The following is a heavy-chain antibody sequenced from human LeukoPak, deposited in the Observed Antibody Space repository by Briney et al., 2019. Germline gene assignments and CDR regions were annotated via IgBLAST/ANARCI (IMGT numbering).Heavy chain of an antibody. D-gene: IGHD2-15*01. J-gene: IGHJ4*02. CDR2: IIPILGIA. Sequence: SVKVSCKASGGTFSSYAISWVRQAPGQGLEWVGRIIPILGIANYAQKFQGRVTITADKSTSTAYMELSSLRSEDTAVYYCASSAYVRYCSGGSCSSDYWGQGTLVTVSS. CDR3: ASSAYVRYCSGGSCSSDY. CDR1: GGTFSSYA. V-gene: IGHV1-69*04.